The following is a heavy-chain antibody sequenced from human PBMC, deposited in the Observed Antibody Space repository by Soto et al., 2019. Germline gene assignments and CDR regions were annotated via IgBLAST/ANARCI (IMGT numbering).Heavy chain of an antibody. V-gene: IGHV1-2*02. CDR3: ARDLRLGELSYQDLDY. D-gene: IGHD3-16*02. CDR1: GYTFTGYY. Sequence: ASVKVSCKASGYTFTGYYMHCVRQAPGQGLEWMGWINPNSGGTNYAQKFQGRVTMTRDTSISTDYMELSRLRSDETAVYYCARDLRLGELSYQDLDYWGQGTLVTVSS. J-gene: IGHJ4*02. CDR2: INPNSGGT.